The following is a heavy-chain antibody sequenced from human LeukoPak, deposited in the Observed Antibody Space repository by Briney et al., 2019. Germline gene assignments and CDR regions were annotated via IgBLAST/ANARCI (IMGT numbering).Heavy chain of an antibody. D-gene: IGHD3-22*01. CDR2: IYYSGST. CDR1: GGSISSYY. V-gene: IGHV4-59*01. Sequence: PETLSLTCTVSGGSISSYYWSWIRQPPGKGLEWIGYIYYSGSTNYNPSLKSRVTISVDTSKNQFSLKLSSVTAADTAVYYCASSTYYYDSSGDGAFDIWGQGTMVTVSS. J-gene: IGHJ3*02. CDR3: ASSTYYYDSSGDGAFDI.